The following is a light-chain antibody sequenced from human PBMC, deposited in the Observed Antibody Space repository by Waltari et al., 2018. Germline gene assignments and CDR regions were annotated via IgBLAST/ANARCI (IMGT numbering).Light chain of an antibody. CDR1: SSNFVQFL. CDR2: DND. J-gene: IGLJ3*02. CDR3: ETWDDSLGAWV. V-gene: IGLV1-51*01. Sequence: QSVLTPPPSVSAAPGPKVALPCPGRSSNFVQFLFPWYKQLPATAPKLIIYDNDQRPSGIPDRVSGSKSGTSATLGITGLQTGDEADYYCETWDDSLGAWVFGGGTKLTVL.